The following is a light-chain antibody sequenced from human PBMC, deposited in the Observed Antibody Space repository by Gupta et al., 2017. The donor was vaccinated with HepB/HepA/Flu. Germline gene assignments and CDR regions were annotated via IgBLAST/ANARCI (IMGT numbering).Light chain of an antibody. CDR1: CSDV. J-gene: IGLJ3*02. CDR2: AVS. Sequence: QSALTLPASVSGSPGQSSTISCTGTCSDVSWYQQHPGKAPKLMIYAVSNRPARVSYRFSGSKSGDTASLTISGLQAEDEADYYCSSFTSTSSLAVFGRGTKLTVL. CDR3: SSFTSTSSLAV. V-gene: IGLV2-14*01.